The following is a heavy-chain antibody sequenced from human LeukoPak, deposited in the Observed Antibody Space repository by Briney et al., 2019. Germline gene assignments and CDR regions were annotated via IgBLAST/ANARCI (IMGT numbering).Heavy chain of an antibody. CDR1: GGSISSYY. CDR3: ARHAKGVVVPAAINWLDP. D-gene: IGHD2-2*01. V-gene: IGHV4-59*08. CDR2: IYYSGST. J-gene: IGHJ5*02. Sequence: SETLSLTCTVSGGSISSYYWSWIRQPPGKRLEWIGYIYYSGSTNYNPSLKSRVTISVDTSKNQFSLKLSSVTAADTAVYYCARHAKGVVVPAAINWLDPWGQGTLVTVSS.